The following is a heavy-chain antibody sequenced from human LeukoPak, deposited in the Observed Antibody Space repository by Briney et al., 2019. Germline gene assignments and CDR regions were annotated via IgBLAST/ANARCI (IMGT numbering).Heavy chain of an antibody. CDR3: ARDPERYQLLPDY. D-gene: IGHD2-2*01. CDR1: GFTFSSYA. V-gene: IGHV3-30-3*01. CDR2: ISYDGSNK. J-gene: IGHJ4*02. Sequence: GGSLRLSCAASGFTFSSYAMHWVRQAPGKGLEWVAVISYDGSNKYHADSVKGRFTISRDNSKNTLYLQMNSLRAEDTAVYYCARDPERYQLLPDYWGQGTLVTVSS.